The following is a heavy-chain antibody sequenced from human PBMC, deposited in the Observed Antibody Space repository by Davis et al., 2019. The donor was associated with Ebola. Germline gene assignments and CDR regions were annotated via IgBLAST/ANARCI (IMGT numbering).Heavy chain of an antibody. CDR3: ARPAYCSGRSCYSGTGYFDL. D-gene: IGHD2-15*01. J-gene: IGHJ2*01. Sequence: SETLSLTCAVYGGSFSGYYSSWIRQPPGKGLEGIGEINHSGSTTYNPSLKSRVTISVDTSKNQFSLKLSSVTAADTAVYYCARPAYCSGRSCYSGTGYFDLWGRGTLVTVSS. V-gene: IGHV4-34*01. CDR2: INHSGST. CDR1: GGSFSGYY.